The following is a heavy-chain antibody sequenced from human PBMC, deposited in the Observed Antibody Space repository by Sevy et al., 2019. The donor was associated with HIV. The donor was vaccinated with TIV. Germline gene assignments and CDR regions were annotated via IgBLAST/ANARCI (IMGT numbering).Heavy chain of an antibody. CDR2: IRPDGSDK. D-gene: IGHD3-16*01. J-gene: IGHJ4*02. CDR1: GFTFSPYW. V-gene: IGHV3-7*04. Sequence: GGSLRLSCAASGFTFSPYWMTWVRQAPGKGLEWVANIRPDGSDKYYVESVKGRFTISRDNAKNSLYLQMNSLSADDTAMYYCARGLGLDYWGQGALVTVSS. CDR3: ARGLGLDY.